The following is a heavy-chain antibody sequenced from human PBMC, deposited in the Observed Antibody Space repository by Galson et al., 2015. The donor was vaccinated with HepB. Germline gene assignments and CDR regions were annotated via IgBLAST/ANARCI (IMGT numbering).Heavy chain of an antibody. V-gene: IGHV1-18*04. Sequence: SVKVSCKASGYTFTTYGISWVRQAPGQGLEWMGWISVYNGNTNYAQNLQGRVTMTTETSTSTAYMELRSLRSDDTAVYYCARDSLFFITMTGIDYWGQGTLVTVSS. CDR1: GYTFTTYG. D-gene: IGHD3-22*01. CDR3: ARDSLFFITMTGIDY. J-gene: IGHJ4*02. CDR2: ISVYNGNT.